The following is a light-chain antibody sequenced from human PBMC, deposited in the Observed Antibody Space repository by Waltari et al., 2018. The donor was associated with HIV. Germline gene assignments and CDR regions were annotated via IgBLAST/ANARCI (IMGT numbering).Light chain of an antibody. CDR1: NLRYQS. Sequence: SYELTQPPSMSVSPGQTANITCSGENLRYQSACWYQQKAGQSPVLVIFKDTRRPSGIPERFSGSTSGNTATLTISGALPADEGDYYCQAWDNSVVVFGGGTRLTVL. V-gene: IGLV3-1*01. J-gene: IGLJ2*01. CDR3: QAWDNSVVV. CDR2: KDT.